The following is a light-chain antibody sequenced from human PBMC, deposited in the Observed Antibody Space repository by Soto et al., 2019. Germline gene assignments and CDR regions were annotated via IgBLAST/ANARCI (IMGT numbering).Light chain of an antibody. CDR2: SNN. CDR1: SCNIGGNT. V-gene: IGLV1-44*01. J-gene: IGLJ1*01. CDR3: AASDDSLNALYV. Sequence: QSVLTQPPSASGTPGQRVTISCSGSSCNIGGNTVNWYQQLPGTAPKLLIYSNNQRPSGGPDRFSASKSATSASLAISGLQSADEADYYCAASDDSLNALYVFGTGTKGTVL.